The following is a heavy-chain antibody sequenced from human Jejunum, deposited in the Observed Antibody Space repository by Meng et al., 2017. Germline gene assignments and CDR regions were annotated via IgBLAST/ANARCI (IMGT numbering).Heavy chain of an antibody. CDR1: GDSVSSDNYY. CDR2: VYYSGHT. Sequence: QVHLQESGPGLVRPSETLSLTCTVSGDSVSSDNYYWSWIRQPPGQGLEWIGYVYYSGHTDYNPSLKRRVTISIDKSTNQFSLRLSSVTAADTAVYYCARVILYSGSYYFDFWGQGTLVTVSS. J-gene: IGHJ4*02. CDR3: ARVILYSGSYYFDF. V-gene: IGHV4-61*01. D-gene: IGHD1-26*01.